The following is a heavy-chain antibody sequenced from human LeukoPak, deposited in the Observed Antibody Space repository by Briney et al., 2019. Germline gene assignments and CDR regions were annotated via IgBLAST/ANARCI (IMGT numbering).Heavy chain of an antibody. CDR3: ARGRRGSGRTWFDP. Sequence: SETLSLTCTVSGGSISSYYWSWIRQPPGKGLEWIGYIYYSGSTNYNPSLKSRVTISVDTSKNQFSLKLSSVTAADTAVYYCARGRRGSGRTWFDPWGQGTLVTVSS. D-gene: IGHD3-10*01. CDR1: GGSISSYY. V-gene: IGHV4-59*12. CDR2: IYYSGST. J-gene: IGHJ5*02.